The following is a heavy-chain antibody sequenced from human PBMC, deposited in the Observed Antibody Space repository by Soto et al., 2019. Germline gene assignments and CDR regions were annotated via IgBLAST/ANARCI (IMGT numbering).Heavy chain of an antibody. D-gene: IGHD4-17*01. CDR3: ARARLRAVYAFDF. V-gene: IGHV4-31*03. CDR1: GVSITSGAYY. Sequence: QVQLQESGPGLVKPSQTLSLTCTLSGVSITSGAYYWTWVRQHPGKGLEWIGYIYYNGNTYFSPSLKSRLTISIDTSTNQFSLKLSSVTAADTAMYYCARARLRAVYAFDFWGQGTMVTVSS. J-gene: IGHJ3*01. CDR2: IYYNGNT.